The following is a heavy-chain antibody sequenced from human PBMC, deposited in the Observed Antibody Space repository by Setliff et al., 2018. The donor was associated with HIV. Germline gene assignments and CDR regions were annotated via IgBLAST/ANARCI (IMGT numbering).Heavy chain of an antibody. CDR3: ARGRVMVYANRRYYYYMDV. D-gene: IGHD2-8*01. Sequence: ASVKVSCKASGYSFAAYYIYWVQQAPGKGLEWMGWMNPNSSNTGYAQKFQGRVAMTRNTSINTAYMELSSLRSEDTAVYYCARGRVMVYANRRYYYYMDVWGKGTTVTVSS. CDR1: GYSFAAYY. CDR2: MNPNSSNT. J-gene: IGHJ6*03. V-gene: IGHV1-8*02.